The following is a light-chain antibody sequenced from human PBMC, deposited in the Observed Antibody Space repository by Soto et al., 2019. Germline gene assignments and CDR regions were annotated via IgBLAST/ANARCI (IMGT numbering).Light chain of an antibody. CDR2: DAS. CDR3: QQYNGYWT. J-gene: IGKJ1*01. Sequence: DIKIAQSPSTRAASVGDRGGISFRASQSITTWLAWYQPKPGKAPKLLIYDASSSESGVPSRFSGSGSGTEFTLTIRSLQPDDFATYYCQQYNGYWTFGQGTQVDIK. CDR1: QSITTW. V-gene: IGKV1-5*01.